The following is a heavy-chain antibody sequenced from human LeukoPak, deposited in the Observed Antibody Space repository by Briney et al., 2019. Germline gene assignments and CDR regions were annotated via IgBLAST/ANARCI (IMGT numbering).Heavy chain of an antibody. D-gene: IGHD3-22*01. CDR1: GFTFSSYS. J-gene: IGHJ6*02. Sequence: GGSLRLSCAASGFTFSSYSMNWVRQAPGKGLEWVSYISSSSSTIYYADSVKGRFTISRDNAKNSLYLQMNSLRAEDTAVYYCAREALLPNYYDSSGHRYYGMDVWGQGTTVTVSS. V-gene: IGHV3-48*04. CDR3: AREALLPNYYDSSGHRYYGMDV. CDR2: ISSSSSTI.